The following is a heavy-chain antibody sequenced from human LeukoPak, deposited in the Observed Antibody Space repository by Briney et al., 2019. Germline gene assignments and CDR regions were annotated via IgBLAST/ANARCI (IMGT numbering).Heavy chain of an antibody. Sequence: PGGSLRLSCAASGFTFSNYNMNWVRQAPGKGLEWVSSISSSSNKKRYADSVKGRFTISRDNGNNSLYLQLNGLRAEDTAVYYCVRLRLRLRDGHYYYYGMDVWGQGTTVIVSS. J-gene: IGHJ6*02. CDR1: GFTFSNYN. CDR3: VRLRLRLRDGHYYYYGMDV. D-gene: IGHD5-24*01. CDR2: ISSSSNKK. V-gene: IGHV3-21*01.